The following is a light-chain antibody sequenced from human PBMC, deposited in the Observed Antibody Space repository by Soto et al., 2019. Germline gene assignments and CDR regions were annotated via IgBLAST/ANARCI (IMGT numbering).Light chain of an antibody. J-gene: IGKJ4*01. V-gene: IGKV3-15*01. CDR3: QPYNNWPLT. CDR2: GAS. Sequence: EIVMTQSPSTLSVSPGERAPLSCMASQSVSSNLAWYQQKPGQAPRLLIYGASTRATGVPARFSGSRSGPEFTLTINSLQSEDFAIYYCQPYNNWPLTFGGGTKVDI. CDR1: QSVSSN.